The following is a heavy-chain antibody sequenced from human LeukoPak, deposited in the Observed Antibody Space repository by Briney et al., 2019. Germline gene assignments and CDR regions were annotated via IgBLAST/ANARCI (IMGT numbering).Heavy chain of an antibody. CDR2: IYPGDSDT. CDR3: ACNNYNEGALDP. J-gene: IGHJ5*02. CDR1: GYSFTSFW. D-gene: IGHD2/OR15-2a*01. Sequence: GESLKISCQGSGYSFTSFWIGLVRQMPGRGLEWVGMIYPGDSDTIYSPSFQGPVTMSADRSIGAAYLQWTSLKASDTAMYYCACNNYNEGALDPWGRGTLVTVSS. V-gene: IGHV5-51*01.